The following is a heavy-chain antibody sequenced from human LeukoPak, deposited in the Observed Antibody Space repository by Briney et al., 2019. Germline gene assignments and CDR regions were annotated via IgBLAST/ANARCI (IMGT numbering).Heavy chain of an antibody. CDR2: SYSGGSR. J-gene: IGHJ1*01. CDR3: ASSYFDNRGSGYFQH. V-gene: IGHV3-53*01. D-gene: IGHD3-22*01. Sequence: GGSLRLSCAASGLTVSSNYMSWVRQAPGKGLEWVSVSYSGGSRYYADSVKGRFTISRDNSNNTLYLQMNSLRAEDTAVYYCASSYFDNRGSGYFQHWGQGTLVTVSS. CDR1: GLTVSSNY.